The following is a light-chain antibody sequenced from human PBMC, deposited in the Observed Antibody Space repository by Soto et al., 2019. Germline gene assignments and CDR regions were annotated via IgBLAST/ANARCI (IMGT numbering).Light chain of an antibody. CDR1: QSVSSQ. Sequence: IVLTQSTAALSLSPGEGATLSCRASQSVSSQLAWYQQKPGQAPRLLIYDVSNRATGIPARFRGSGSGTDFTLTISSLEPEDFAVYYCQQRSNWPITSGQGTLLEIK. V-gene: IGKV3-11*01. CDR3: QQRSNWPIT. J-gene: IGKJ5*01. CDR2: DVS.